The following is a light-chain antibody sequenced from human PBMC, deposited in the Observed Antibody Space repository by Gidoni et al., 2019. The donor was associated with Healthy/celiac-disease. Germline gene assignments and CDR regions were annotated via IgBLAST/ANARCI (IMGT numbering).Light chain of an antibody. CDR3: NSRDSSGNQAV. Sequence: SSELTQDPAVSVALGQTVRITCQGDSLRSYHASWYQQKPGQAPVLVIYGKNNRPSGIPDRFSGTSSGNTASLTITGDQAEDEADYYCNSRDSSGNQAVFGGGTQLTVL. V-gene: IGLV3-19*01. CDR1: SLRSYH. J-gene: IGLJ7*01. CDR2: GKN.